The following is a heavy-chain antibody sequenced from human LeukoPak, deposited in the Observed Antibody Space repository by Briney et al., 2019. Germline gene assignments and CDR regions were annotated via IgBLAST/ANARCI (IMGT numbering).Heavy chain of an antibody. D-gene: IGHD6-6*01. Sequence: PSETLSLTCTVSGGSISSSSYYWGWIRQPPGKGLEWIGSIYYSGSTYYNPSLKSRVTISVDTSKNQLSLILSSVTAADTATYYCARDVGARLPGYWGQGTLVTVSS. V-gene: IGHV4-39*07. CDR2: IYYSGST. CDR1: GGSISSSSYY. J-gene: IGHJ4*02. CDR3: ARDVGARLPGY.